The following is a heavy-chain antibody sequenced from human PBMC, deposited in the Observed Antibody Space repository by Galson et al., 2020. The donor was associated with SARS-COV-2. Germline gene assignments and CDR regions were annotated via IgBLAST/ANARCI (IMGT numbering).Heavy chain of an antibody. CDR3: ARGYSSGWFLDMDG. D-gene: IGHD6-19*01. CDR2: INPNSGGT. Sequence: ASVKVSCKASGYTFTGYYMHWVRQAPGQGLEWMGWINPNSGGTNYAQKFQGWVTMTRDTSISTAYMELSRLRSDDTAVYYCARGYSSGWFLDMDGWGKGTTVTVSS. V-gene: IGHV1-2*04. J-gene: IGHJ6*03. CDR1: GYTFTGYY.